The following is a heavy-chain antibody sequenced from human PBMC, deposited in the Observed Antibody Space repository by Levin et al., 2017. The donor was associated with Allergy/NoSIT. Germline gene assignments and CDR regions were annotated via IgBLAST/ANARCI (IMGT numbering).Heavy chain of an antibody. V-gene: IGHV3-23*01. D-gene: IGHD2-15*01. CDR1: RFTFYSFA. J-gene: IGHJ3*02. CDR2: ISHSGATP. CDR3: AKDCGGGTCSSGAFDI. Sequence: GGSLRLSCAASRFTFYSFAMTWFRQAPGRGLEWVSTISHSGATPYYADSVKGRFTISRDNSKNTLYLQMNSLRAEDTAVYYCAKDCGGGTCSSGAFDIWGQGTMVTVSS.